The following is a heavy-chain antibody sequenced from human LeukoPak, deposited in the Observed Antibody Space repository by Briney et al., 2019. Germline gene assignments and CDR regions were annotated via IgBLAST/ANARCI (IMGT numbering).Heavy chain of an antibody. CDR3: ARVGRGIAANQDY. D-gene: IGHD6-13*01. CDR2: INPNHGDT. J-gene: IGHJ4*02. V-gene: IGHV1-2*02. Sequence: ASVKVSCKASGYTFTGYYMHWVRQAPGQGLEWMGWINPNHGDTNYAQKFQDRVSMTRDTSISTAYMHLSRLRSADTAVYYCARVGRGIAANQDYWGQGTLVTVSS. CDR1: GYTFTGYY.